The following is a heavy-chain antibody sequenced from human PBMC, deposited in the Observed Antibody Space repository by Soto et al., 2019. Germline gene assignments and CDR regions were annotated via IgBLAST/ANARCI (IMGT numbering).Heavy chain of an antibody. CDR1: GGTFSSYA. V-gene: IGHV1-69*06. D-gene: IGHD2-21*01. CDR2: IIPIFGTA. CDR3: ARDCLVSSAIDDHYYGMDV. Sequence: GASVKVSCKASGGTFSSYAISWVRQAPGQGLEWMGGIIPIFGTANYAQKFQGRVTITADKSTSTAYMELSRLRSDDTAVYYCARDCLVSSAIDDHYYGMDVWGQGTTVTVSS. J-gene: IGHJ6*02.